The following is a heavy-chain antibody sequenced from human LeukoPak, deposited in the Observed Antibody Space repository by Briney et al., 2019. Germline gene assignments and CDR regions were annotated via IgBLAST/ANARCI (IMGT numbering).Heavy chain of an antibody. J-gene: IGHJ5*02. CDR3: AREDRMSRVDP. Sequence: GGSLRLSCAASGFTVSSNYMSWVRRAPGEGLERVSVIYSGGSTYYADSVKGRFTISRHNSKNTLYLQMNSLRAEDTAVYYCAREDRMSRVDPWGQGTLVTVSS. V-gene: IGHV3-53*04. CDR1: GFTVSSNY. D-gene: IGHD2-15*01. CDR2: IYSGGST.